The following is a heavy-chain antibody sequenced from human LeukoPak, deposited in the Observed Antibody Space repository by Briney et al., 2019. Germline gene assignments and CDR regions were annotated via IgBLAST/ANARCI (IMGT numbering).Heavy chain of an antibody. V-gene: IGHV1-8*03. CDR1: GYTFTSYD. CDR3: ARAYSSIARLALTFTDYYYMDV. D-gene: IGHD6-6*01. J-gene: IGHJ6*03. Sequence: ASVKVSCKASGYTFTSYDINWVRQATGQGLEWMGWMNPNSGNAGYAQKFQGRVTITRNTSISTAYMELSSLGSEDTAVYYCARAYSSIARLALTFTDYYYMDVWGKGTTVTVSS. CDR2: MNPNSGNA.